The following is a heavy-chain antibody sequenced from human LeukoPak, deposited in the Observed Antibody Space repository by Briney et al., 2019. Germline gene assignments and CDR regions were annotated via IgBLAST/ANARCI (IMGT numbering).Heavy chain of an antibody. Sequence: GESLKISCKGSGYKFNAYSIAWVRQMPGKGLEWMGIIYPDDSDTRYSPSFQGQVTISADKPVSIAYLQWSSLKASDTAMYYCARPNITSYYDSRGYDAFDVWGQGTMVIVSS. CDR3: ARPNITSYYDSRGYDAFDV. V-gene: IGHV5-51*01. CDR2: IYPDDSDT. D-gene: IGHD3-22*01. CDR1: GYKFNAYS. J-gene: IGHJ3*01.